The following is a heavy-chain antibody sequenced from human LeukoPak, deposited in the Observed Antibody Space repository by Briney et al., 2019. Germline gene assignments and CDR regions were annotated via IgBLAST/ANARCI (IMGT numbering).Heavy chain of an antibody. Sequence: SETLSLTCAVYGGSFSGYYWSWIRQPPGKGLEWIGEINHSGSTNYNPSLKSRVTISVDESKNQFSLKLSSVTAADTAVYSCTRGAYYFDYWGQGTLVTVSS. CDR2: INHSGST. CDR1: GGSFSGYY. CDR3: TRGAYYFDY. V-gene: IGHV4-34*01. J-gene: IGHJ4*02.